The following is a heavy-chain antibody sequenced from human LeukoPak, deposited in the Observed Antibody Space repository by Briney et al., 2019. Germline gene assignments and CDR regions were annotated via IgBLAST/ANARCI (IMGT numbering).Heavy chain of an antibody. J-gene: IGHJ4*02. Sequence: ETLSLTCTVSGGSMSSSSYYWGWIRQPPGKGLEWVSSITGGRDYIYYANSVKGRFTTARDNAKNSLSLQLNGLRVEDTAVYYCARGHYDVLAASYKWTPDYWGQGTLVSVSS. V-gene: IGHV3-21*01. CDR3: ARGHYDVLAASYKWTPDY. D-gene: IGHD3-9*01. CDR2: ITGGRDYI. CDR1: GGSMSSSS.